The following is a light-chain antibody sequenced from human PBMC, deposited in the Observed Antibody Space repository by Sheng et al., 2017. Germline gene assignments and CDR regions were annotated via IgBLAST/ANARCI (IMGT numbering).Light chain of an antibody. V-gene: IGKV3-20*01. CDR1: QRVSNSY. CDR2: GAS. CDR3: HQYSSSPPT. J-gene: IGKJ4*01. Sequence: EIVLTQSPGTLSLSAGERATLSCRASQRVSNSYLAWYQQQPGQAPRLLIYGASSRATGIPDRFSGSGSGTDFTLTISRLEPEDFAVYYCHQYSSSPPTFGGGTKVEIK.